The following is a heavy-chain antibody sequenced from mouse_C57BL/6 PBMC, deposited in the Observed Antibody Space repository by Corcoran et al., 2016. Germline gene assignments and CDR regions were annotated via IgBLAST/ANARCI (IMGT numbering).Heavy chain of an antibody. CDR1: GYTFTTYG. CDR2: INTYSGVP. J-gene: IGHJ3*01. Sequence: QIQLVQSGPEMKKPGETVRISCKASGYTFTTYGMSWVKQAPGKGLKWMGWINTYSGVPTYADDFKGRFAFSLETSASTAYLQINNLKNEDTATYFCAREDSKRGWFAYWGQGTLVTVSA. CDR3: AREDSKRGWFAY. D-gene: IGHD2-5*01. V-gene: IGHV9-3*01.